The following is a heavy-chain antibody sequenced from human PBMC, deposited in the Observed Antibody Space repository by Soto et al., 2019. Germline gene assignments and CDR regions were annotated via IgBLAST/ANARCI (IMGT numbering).Heavy chain of an antibody. CDR3: ARLPDSGSYFNY. D-gene: IGHD1-26*01. V-gene: IGHV4-34*01. J-gene: IGHJ4*02. CDR2: INHRGRT. CDR1: GGSFSGYY. Sequence: TLSLTCAVDGGSFSGYYWSWIRQPPGKGLEWIGEINHRGRTNYNPSLKSRVTISADTSKNQFSLKLSSVTAADTAVYYCARLPDSGSYFNYWGQGTLVTVSS.